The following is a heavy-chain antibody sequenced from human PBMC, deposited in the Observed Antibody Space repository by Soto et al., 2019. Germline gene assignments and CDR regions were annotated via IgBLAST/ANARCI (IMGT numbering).Heavy chain of an antibody. D-gene: IGHD5-18*01. Sequence: SETLSLTCTVSGGSISSYYWSWIRQPPGKGLEWIGYIYYSGSTNYNPSLKSRVTISVDTSKNQFSLKLSSVTAADTAVYYCAREGVKVVLWSYGMDVWGQGTTVTVSS. J-gene: IGHJ6*02. CDR1: GGSISSYY. V-gene: IGHV4-59*01. CDR2: IYYSGST. CDR3: AREGVKVVLWSYGMDV.